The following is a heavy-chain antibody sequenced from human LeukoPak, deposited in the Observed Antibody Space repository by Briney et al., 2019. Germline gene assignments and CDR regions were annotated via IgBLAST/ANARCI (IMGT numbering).Heavy chain of an antibody. D-gene: IGHD2-2*01. J-gene: IGHJ6*02. CDR2: INPNSGGT. Sequence: ASVKVSCKASGYTFTGYYMHWVRQAPGQGLEWMGLINPNSGGTNYAQKFQGWVTMTRDTSISTAYMELSRLRSDGTAVYYCAREWYCSSTSCRGGMDVWGQGTTVTVAS. CDR1: GYTFTGYY. CDR3: AREWYCSSTSCRGGMDV. V-gene: IGHV1-2*04.